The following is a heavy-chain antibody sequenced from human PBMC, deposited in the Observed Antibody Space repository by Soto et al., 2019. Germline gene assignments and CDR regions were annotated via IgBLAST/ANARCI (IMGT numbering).Heavy chain of an antibody. Sequence: GGSLKISCKGSGYNFANYWIGWVRQMPGKGLEWMGIIYPGNSDTRYSPSFQGQVTISADTSISTAYLEWSSLKASDTAIYYCARHVYYDVLKKNYWGQGTLVTVSS. J-gene: IGHJ4*02. CDR3: ARHVYYDVLKKNY. D-gene: IGHD3-9*01. CDR1: GYNFANYW. V-gene: IGHV5-51*01. CDR2: IYPGNSDT.